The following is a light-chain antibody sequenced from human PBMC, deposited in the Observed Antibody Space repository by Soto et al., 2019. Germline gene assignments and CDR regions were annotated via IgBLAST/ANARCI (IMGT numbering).Light chain of an antibody. CDR2: EVS. CDR1: SSDIGGYKY. V-gene: IGLV2-14*01. J-gene: IGLJ3*02. Sequence: QSALTQPASVSGSLGQSITISCTGTSSDIGGYKYVSWYQQHPGKAPKLIIFEVSNRPSGVSDRFSGSNSGNTASLTISGXXXXXXXXXYCTSYSRYRVLVFGGGTKVTVL. CDR3: TSYSRYRVLV.